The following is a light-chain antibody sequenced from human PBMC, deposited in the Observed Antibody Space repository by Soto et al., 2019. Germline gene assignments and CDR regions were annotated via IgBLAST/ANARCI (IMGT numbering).Light chain of an antibody. CDR1: TGAVTSGHY. V-gene: IGLV7-43*01. Sequence: QTVVTQEPSLTVSPGGTVTLTCASSTGAVTSGHYANWLQQKPGQAPRALIYSTDTKHSWTPARFSGSLLGGKAALTRSGVRPEDEADYYCLLYYGGAVIFGGGTKVTVL. CDR3: LLYYGGAVI. CDR2: STD. J-gene: IGLJ2*01.